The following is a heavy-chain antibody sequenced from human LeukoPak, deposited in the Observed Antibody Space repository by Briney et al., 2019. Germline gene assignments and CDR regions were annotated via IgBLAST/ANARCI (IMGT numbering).Heavy chain of an antibody. D-gene: IGHD6-19*01. CDR2: IYYSGSI. V-gene: IGHV4-59*02. Sequence: PSETLSLTCIVSGDSVTNHYWSLIRQPPGKGLEWIGYIYYSGSINYNPSLKSRVTISVDTSRNQFSMKLNSVTAADTAVYYCARTYSSGWPFDYWGQGTLVTVSS. J-gene: IGHJ4*02. CDR1: GDSVTNHY. CDR3: ARTYSSGWPFDY.